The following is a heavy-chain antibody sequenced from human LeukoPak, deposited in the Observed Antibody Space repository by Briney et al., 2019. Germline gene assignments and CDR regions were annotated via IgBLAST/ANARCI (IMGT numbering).Heavy chain of an antibody. V-gene: IGHV1-69*13. Sequence: ASVKVSCKASGGTFSSYAISWVRQAPGQGLEWMGGIIPIFGTANYAQKFQGRVTITADESTSTAYMELSRLRSEDTAVYFWARPTGGRWDYYHIDVWGKGTTVTISS. CDR2: IIPIFGTA. CDR1: GGTFSSYA. CDR3: ARPTGGRWDYYHIDV. D-gene: IGHD4-17*01. J-gene: IGHJ6*03.